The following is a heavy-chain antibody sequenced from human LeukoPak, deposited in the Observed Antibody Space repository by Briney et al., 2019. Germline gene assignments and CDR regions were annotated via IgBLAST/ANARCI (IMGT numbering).Heavy chain of an antibody. V-gene: IGHV3-21*06. J-gene: IGHJ3*02. CDR2: ISGSSSYI. CDR1: GFSFSSYS. D-gene: IGHD3-22*01. CDR3: AKCHDSSSGAFDI. Sequence: GGSLRLSCAAFGFSFSSYSVNWVRQAPGKGLEWVSSISGSSSYIYYADSVKGRFTISRDNAKNSLYLQLNSLRAEDTAVYYCAKCHDSSSGAFDIWGQGTMVTVSS.